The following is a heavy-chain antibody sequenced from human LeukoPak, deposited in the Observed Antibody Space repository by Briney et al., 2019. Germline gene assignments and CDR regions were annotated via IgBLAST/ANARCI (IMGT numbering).Heavy chain of an antibody. CDR3: ARRDDILTGYLN. CDR1: GFTVSSNY. CDR2: IYSGGST. D-gene: IGHD3-9*01. Sequence: GGSLRLSFAASGFTVSSNYMSWVRQAPGKGLEWVSVIYSGGSTYYADSVKGRFTISRDNSKNTLYLQMNSLRAEDTAVYYCARRDDILTGYLNWGQGTLVTVSS. V-gene: IGHV3-53*01. J-gene: IGHJ4*02.